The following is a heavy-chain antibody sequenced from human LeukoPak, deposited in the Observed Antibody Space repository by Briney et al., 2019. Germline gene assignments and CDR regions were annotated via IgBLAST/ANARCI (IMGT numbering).Heavy chain of an antibody. CDR1: GYTFTGYY. D-gene: IGHD4-17*01. CDR3: ARAYGQAPDFDY. J-gene: IGHJ4*02. Sequence: ASVKVSCKASGYTFTGYYMHWVRQAPGQGLEWMGWINPNSGGTNYAQKLQGRVTMTTDTSTSTAYMELRSLRSDDTAVYYCARAYGQAPDFDYWGQGTLVTVSS. V-gene: IGHV1-2*02. CDR2: INPNSGGT.